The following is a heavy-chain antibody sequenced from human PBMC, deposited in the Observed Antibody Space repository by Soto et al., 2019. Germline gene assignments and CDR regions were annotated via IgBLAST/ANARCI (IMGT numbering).Heavy chain of an antibody. CDR1: GGSISSVGYY. V-gene: IGHV4-31*03. J-gene: IGHJ6*02. D-gene: IGHD2-21*01. CDR3: AASCVGCGGFNYYGMDV. Sequence: QVQLQESGPGLVKPSQTLSLTCSVSGGSISSVGYYWSWIRQHPGKCLEWIGYIYYSGSTYYNPSLKSRVTISVDTSKNQFSLKLSSVTAADTAVYYCAASCVGCGGFNYYGMDVWGQGTTVTVSS. CDR2: IYYSGST.